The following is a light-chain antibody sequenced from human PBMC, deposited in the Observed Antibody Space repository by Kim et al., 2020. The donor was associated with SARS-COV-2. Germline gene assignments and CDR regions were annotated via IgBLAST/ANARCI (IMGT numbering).Light chain of an antibody. CDR3: QHYNSYPYT. CDR2: EAS. CDR1: QIISTW. Sequence: SVGDRVTFTCRNSQIISTWLAWYQQKPGKAPKLLIYEASTLESGVPSRFGGSGSGTEFSLTISSLQPDDFATYYCQHYNSYPYTFGQGTKVDIK. J-gene: IGKJ2*01. V-gene: IGKV1-5*01.